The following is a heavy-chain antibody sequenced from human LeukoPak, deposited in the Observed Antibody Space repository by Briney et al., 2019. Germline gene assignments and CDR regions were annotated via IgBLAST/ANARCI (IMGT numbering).Heavy chain of an antibody. CDR3: ATNRAGTYDRPFEI. D-gene: IGHD1-26*01. V-gene: IGHV4-59*08. J-gene: IGHJ3*02. CDR2: IHYTGTT. Sequence: SETLSLTCIVSGGSINNHYWTWIRQTPGKGLEWIGDIHYTGTTKFNPSLKSRVTISVDTSKNQFSLELSSVTATDTAVYFCATNRAGTYDRPFEIWGQGTMVTVSS. CDR1: GGSINNHY.